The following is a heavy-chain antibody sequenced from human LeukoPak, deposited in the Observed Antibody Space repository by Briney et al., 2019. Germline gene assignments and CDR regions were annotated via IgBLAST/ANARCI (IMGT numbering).Heavy chain of an antibody. CDR1: GFTFSRYG. CDR3: ARDLRRIAAYYFDF. D-gene: IGHD6-25*01. Sequence: PGRSLRLSCAASGFTFSRYGMHWVRQASGKGLELVAVIASDGRDKHHAESVKGRFTISRDNSKSTLYLQTNSLRAEDTAVYYCARDLRRIAAYYFDFWGQGTLVTVSS. V-gene: IGHV3-30*03. CDR2: IASDGRDK. J-gene: IGHJ4*02.